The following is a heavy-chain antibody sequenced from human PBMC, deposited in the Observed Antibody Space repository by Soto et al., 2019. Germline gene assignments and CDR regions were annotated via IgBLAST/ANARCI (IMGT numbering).Heavy chain of an antibody. Sequence: SETLSLTCTVSGGSISSYYWSWIRQPPGKGLEWIGYIYYSGSTNYNPSLKSRVTISVDTSKNQFSLKLSSVTAADTAVYYCARGAAAGTDGVEAVDYWGQGTLVTVSS. CDR1: GGSISSYY. V-gene: IGHV4-59*01. J-gene: IGHJ4*02. CDR2: IYYSGST. CDR3: ARGAAAGTDGVEAVDY. D-gene: IGHD6-13*01.